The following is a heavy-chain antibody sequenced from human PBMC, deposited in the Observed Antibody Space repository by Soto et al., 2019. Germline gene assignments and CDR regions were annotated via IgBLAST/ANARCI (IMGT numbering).Heavy chain of an antibody. Sequence: ASVKVSCKAAGYTFTSYGISWGRQAPGQGLEWMGWIIPMFGTANYAQRFQDRVTITADESTNTVYMELSSLRSEDTAVYFCASGIQLWLRRINNGYSGWGQGTLVTVS. J-gene: IGHJ4*02. CDR3: ASGIQLWLRRINNGYSG. CDR1: GYTFTSYG. V-gene: IGHV1-69*13. D-gene: IGHD5-18*01. CDR2: IIPMFGTA.